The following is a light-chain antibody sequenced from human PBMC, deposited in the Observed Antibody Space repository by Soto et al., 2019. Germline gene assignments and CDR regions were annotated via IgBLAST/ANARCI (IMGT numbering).Light chain of an antibody. J-gene: IGKJ1*01. CDR2: RAS. CDR3: QQYDYWPRT. CDR1: QSVTSS. Sequence: EIVMTQSPATLSVSPGERVTLHCRASQSVTSSLAWYQHKPGQSPRLLIYRASARATGVPDRFSGSGSGTDFTLTISRLPAEYVALYYCQQYDYWPRTFGQGTKVESK. V-gene: IGKV3-15*01.